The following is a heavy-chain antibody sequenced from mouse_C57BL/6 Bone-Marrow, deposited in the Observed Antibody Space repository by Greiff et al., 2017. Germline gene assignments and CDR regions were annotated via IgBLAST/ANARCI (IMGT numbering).Heavy chain of an antibody. CDR3: ARGYYYSNYGLTIYYDY. V-gene: IGHV1-4*01. J-gene: IGHJ2*01. D-gene: IGHD2-5*01. Sequence: VQLQQSGAELARPGASVKMSCKASGYTFTSYTMHWVKQRPGQGLEWIGYINPSSGYTKYNQKFKDKATLTADKSSSTAYMQLSSLTSEDSAGYYCARGYYYSNYGLTIYYDYWGQGTTLTVSS. CDR2: INPSSGYT. CDR1: GYTFTSYT.